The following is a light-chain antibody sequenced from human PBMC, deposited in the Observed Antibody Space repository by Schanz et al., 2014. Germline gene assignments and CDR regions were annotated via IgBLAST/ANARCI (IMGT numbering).Light chain of an antibody. CDR2: EAS. CDR1: QSISSW. V-gene: IGKV1-5*01. CDR3: QQYNSYPWT. Sequence: DIQLTQSPSTLSASVGDRVTITCRASQSISSWLAWYQQAPGKAPKLLISEASILESGVPSRFSGSGSGTEFTLTISSLQPDDFATYYCQQYNSYPWTFGQGTRVEIK. J-gene: IGKJ1*01.